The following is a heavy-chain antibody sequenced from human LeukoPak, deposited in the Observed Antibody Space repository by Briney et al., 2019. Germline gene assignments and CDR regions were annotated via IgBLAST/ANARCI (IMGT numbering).Heavy chain of an antibody. V-gene: IGHV3-23*01. CDR1: GFTFSSYA. D-gene: IGHD3-22*01. J-gene: IGHJ4*02. Sequence: GGSLRLSCAASGFTFSSYAMSWVRQAPGKGLEWVSAISGSGGSTYYADSVKGRFTISRDNSKNTLYLQMNSLRAEDTAVYYCAKEDYYDSSGYYYGWFFDYWGQGTLVTVSS. CDR3: AKEDYYDSSGYYYGWFFDY. CDR2: ISGSGGST.